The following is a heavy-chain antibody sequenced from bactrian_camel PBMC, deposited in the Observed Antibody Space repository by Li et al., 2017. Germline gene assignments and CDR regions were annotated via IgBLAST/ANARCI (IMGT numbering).Heavy chain of an antibody. V-gene: IGHV3S1*01. CDR2: IYTGSGGGFT. D-gene: IGHD1*01. CDR1: GYTCGGFC. CDR3: AMQPGWLVFPLESRWYDN. Sequence: QVQLVESGGGSVQAGESLKLSCTASGYTCGGFCMGWFRQTLEKEREGVATIYTGSGGGFTRYADSVKGRFTISYDNAKNTMSLQMNSLKPEDSGMYYCAMQPGWLVFPLESRWYDNWGQGTQVTVS. J-gene: IGHJ4*01.